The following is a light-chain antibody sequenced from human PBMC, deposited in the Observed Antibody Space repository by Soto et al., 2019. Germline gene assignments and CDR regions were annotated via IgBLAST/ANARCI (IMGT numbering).Light chain of an antibody. CDR3: QQYGSSPPLT. CDR1: QSVSRSY. V-gene: IGKV3-20*01. J-gene: IGKJ4*01. Sequence: EIVLTQSPGTLSLSPGERATLSCRASQSVSRSYLAWYQQKPGQAPRLLIYGASSRATGIPDRFSGSGSGTDFTLTISRLEPEDVAVYYCQQYGSSPPLTFGGGTKVEIK. CDR2: GAS.